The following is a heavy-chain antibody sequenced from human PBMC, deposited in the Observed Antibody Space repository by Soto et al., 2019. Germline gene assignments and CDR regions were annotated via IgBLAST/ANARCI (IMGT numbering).Heavy chain of an antibody. CDR3: TTSNLGVDF. CDR2: IKTKPDDGTI. J-gene: IGHJ4*02. V-gene: IGHV3-15*01. CDR1: GLIFSDVW. Sequence: SLSCAASGLIFSDVWMTWVRQAPGKGLEWVGRIKTKPDDGTIDYAAPVRGRFTISRDDSENTLYLQMTSLTPDDTGVYYCTTSNLGVDFWGPGTLVTVSS. D-gene: IGHD1-1*01.